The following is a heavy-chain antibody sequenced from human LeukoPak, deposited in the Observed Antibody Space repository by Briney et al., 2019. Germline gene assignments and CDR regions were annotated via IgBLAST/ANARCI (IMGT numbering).Heavy chain of an antibody. V-gene: IGHV4-39*01. Sequence: SETLSLTCTVSGGSISSSSYYWGWIRQPPGKGLEWIGSIYYSGSTYYNPSLKSRVTISVDTSKNQFSLKLSSVTAADTAGYYWSGTRMDRFDPWGQGTLVTVSS. CDR2: IYYSGST. CDR1: GGSISSSSYY. D-gene: IGHD1-14*01. CDR3: SGTRMDRFDP. J-gene: IGHJ5*02.